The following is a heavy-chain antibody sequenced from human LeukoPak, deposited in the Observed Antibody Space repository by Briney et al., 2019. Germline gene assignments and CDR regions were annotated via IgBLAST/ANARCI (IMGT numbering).Heavy chain of an antibody. CDR2: IYSSGST. V-gene: IGHV4-59*01. J-gene: IGHJ3*02. Sequence: SEXLSLTCTVSGGSLSNYYWSWLRQPPGKGLEWIAYIYSSGSTNYNPSLTSRGTISLKTSKNKFSLKLSSVTAADTAVYYCARVRGLHSAVAFGIWGQGTMVTVSS. D-gene: IGHD2/OR15-2a*01. CDR3: ARVRGLHSAVAFGI. CDR1: GGSLSNYY.